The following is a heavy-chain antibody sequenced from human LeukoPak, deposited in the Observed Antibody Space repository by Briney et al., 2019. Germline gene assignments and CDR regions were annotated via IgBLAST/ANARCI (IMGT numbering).Heavy chain of an antibody. D-gene: IGHD5-24*01. V-gene: IGHV3-33*06. Sequence: GGSLRLSCAASGFTFSSYGMHWVRQAPGKGLEWVAVIWYDGSNKYYADSVKGRFTISRDNSKNTLYLQMNSLRAEDTAVYYCAKGGRWLHHDYWGQGTLVTVSS. J-gene: IGHJ4*02. CDR3: AKGGRWLHHDY. CDR2: IWYDGSNK. CDR1: GFTFSSYG.